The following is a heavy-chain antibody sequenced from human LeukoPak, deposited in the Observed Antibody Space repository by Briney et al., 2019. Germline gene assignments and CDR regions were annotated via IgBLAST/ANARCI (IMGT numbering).Heavy chain of an antibody. J-gene: IGHJ6*03. V-gene: IGHV3-30*03. CDR2: ISYDDGSHK. CDR1: GFTFSSYG. Sequence: GGSLRLSCTASGFTFSSYGISWVRQAPGKGLEWVAVISYDDGSHKYYADSVKGRFTISRDNSKNTLYLQMNSLRAEDTALYYCARRVDGSGRYRGYYYYYMDVWGKGTTVTVSS. CDR3: ARRVDGSGRYRGYYYYYMDV. D-gene: IGHD3-10*01.